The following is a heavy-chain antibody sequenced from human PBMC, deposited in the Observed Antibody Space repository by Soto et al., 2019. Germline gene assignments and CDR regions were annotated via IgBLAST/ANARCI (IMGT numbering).Heavy chain of an antibody. CDR3: TTDLSSGWPKDYFDY. V-gene: IGHV3-15*07. Sequence: VGSLRLSCAASGFTFSNACMNWVRQAPGKGLEWVGRIKSKTDGGTTDYAAPVKGRFTISRDDSKNTLYLQMNSLKTEDTAVYYCTTDLSSGWPKDYFDYWGQGTLVTVSS. CDR2: IKSKTDGGTT. CDR1: GFTFSNAC. D-gene: IGHD6-19*01. J-gene: IGHJ4*02.